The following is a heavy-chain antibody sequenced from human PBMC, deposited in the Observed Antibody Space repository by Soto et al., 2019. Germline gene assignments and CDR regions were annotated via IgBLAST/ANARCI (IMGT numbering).Heavy chain of an antibody. J-gene: IGHJ5*02. CDR2: IYYSGST. CDR3: ARRDGYYYDSSGYSGWFDP. CDR1: GGSISSSSYY. V-gene: IGHV4-39*01. Sequence: SETLSLTCTVSGGSISSSSYYWGRIRQPPGKGLEWIGSIYYSGSTYYNPSLKSRVTISVDTSKNQFSLKLSSVTAADTAVYYCARRDGYYYDSSGYSGWFDPWGQGTLVTVSS. D-gene: IGHD3-22*01.